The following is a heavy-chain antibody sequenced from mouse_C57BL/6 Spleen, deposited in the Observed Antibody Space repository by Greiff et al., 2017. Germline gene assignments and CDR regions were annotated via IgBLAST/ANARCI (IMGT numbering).Heavy chain of an antibody. CDR2: INPSSGDT. D-gene: IGHD4-1*01. J-gene: IGHJ4*01. CDR1: GYTFTSYT. Sequence: VQLQQPGAELARPGASVKMSCKASGYTFTSYTMHWVKQRPGQGLEWIGYINPSSGDTKYNQKFKDKATLTADKSSSTAYMQLSSLTSEDSAVYYCARAWDHAMGDWGQVTSVTVSS. V-gene: IGHV1-4*01. CDR3: ARAWDHAMGD.